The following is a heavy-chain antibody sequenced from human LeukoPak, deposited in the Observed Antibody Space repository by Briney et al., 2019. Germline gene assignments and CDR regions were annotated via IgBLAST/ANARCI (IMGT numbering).Heavy chain of an antibody. CDR1: GYTFSGYY. J-gene: IGHJ5*02. CDR2: INPNSGGT. V-gene: IGHV1-2*02. Sequence: ASVKVSCKAFGYTFSGYYMHWVRQAPGQGLERMGWINPNSGGTKYAQKFQGRVTMTRDTSISTAYMELSRLRSDDTAVYYCAREAETTLNWFDPWGQGTLVTVSS. D-gene: IGHD1-1*01. CDR3: AREAETTLNWFDP.